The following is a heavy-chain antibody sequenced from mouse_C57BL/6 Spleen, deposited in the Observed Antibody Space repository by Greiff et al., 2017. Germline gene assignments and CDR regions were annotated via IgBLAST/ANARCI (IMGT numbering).Heavy chain of an antibody. CDR2: ISDGGSYT. J-gene: IGHJ4*01. D-gene: IGHD2-1*01. V-gene: IGHV5-4*01. CDR3: AREGDGNGAMDY. CDR1: GFTFSSYA. Sequence: EVQRVESGGGLVKPGGSLKLSCAASGFTFSSYAMSWVRQTPEKRLEWVATISDGGSYTYYPDNVKGRFPISRDNAKNNLYLQMSHLKSEDTAMYYCAREGDGNGAMDYWGQETSVTVSS.